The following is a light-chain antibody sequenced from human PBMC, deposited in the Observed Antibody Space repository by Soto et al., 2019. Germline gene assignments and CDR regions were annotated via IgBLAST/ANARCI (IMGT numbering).Light chain of an antibody. CDR1: QTISSW. CDR2: KAS. CDR3: QQYNSYPRT. Sequence: DIPVTQSPTTLSASVGDTVTITCRASQTISSWLAWYQQKPGKAPKLLIYKASSLESGVPSRFSGSGSETEFTLTISSLQPDDFATYYCQQYNSYPRTFGQGTKVDIK. V-gene: IGKV1-5*03. J-gene: IGKJ1*01.